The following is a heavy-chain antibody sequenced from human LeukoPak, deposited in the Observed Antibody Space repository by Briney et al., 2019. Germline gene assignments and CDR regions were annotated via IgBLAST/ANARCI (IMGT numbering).Heavy chain of an antibody. CDR1: GLTVTNNY. D-gene: IGHD4-17*01. Sequence: GGSLRLSCAASGLTVTNNYWHWVRQPPGKGPEWISLLYSNGDTKYADSVKGRFTFSRDNSKNTLYLQVNGLRAEDTAVYYCTYGDYPLTYWGQGTLVSVSS. J-gene: IGHJ4*02. V-gene: IGHV3-66*01. CDR2: LYSNGDT. CDR3: TYGDYPLTY.